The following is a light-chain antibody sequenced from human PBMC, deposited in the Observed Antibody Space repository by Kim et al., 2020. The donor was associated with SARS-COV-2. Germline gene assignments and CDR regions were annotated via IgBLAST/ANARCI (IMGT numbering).Light chain of an antibody. CDR1: QSVSSH. CDR3: QQRSTWPV. J-gene: IGKJ4*01. CDR2: DTS. V-gene: IGKV3-11*01. Sequence: EIVLTQSPATLSLSPGERATLSCRASQSVSSHFAWYQQKPGQAPRLLIYDTSNRATDIPARFSGSGSGTDFTLTISSLEPEDFAVYYCQQRSTWPVFGGGTKVDIK.